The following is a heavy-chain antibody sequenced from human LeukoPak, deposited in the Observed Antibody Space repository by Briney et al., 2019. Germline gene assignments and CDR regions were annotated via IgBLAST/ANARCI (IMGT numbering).Heavy chain of an antibody. D-gene: IGHD2-2*02. Sequence: GASVKVSCKASGGTFSSYAISWVRQAPGQGLEWMGGIIPIFGTANYAQKFQGRVTITADESTSTAYMELSSLRSEDTAVYYCADLGYCSSTSCYTHLDVWGKGTTVTVSS. CDR1: GGTFSSYA. J-gene: IGHJ6*04. CDR3: ADLGYCSSTSCYTHLDV. V-gene: IGHV1-69*13. CDR2: IIPIFGTA.